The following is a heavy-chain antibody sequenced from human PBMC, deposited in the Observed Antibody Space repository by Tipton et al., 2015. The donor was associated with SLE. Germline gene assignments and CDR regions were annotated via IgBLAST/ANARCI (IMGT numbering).Heavy chain of an antibody. CDR3: ARHEDYYGSKRYFDL. CDR2: IYSSGGT. V-gene: IGHV4-39*01. CDR1: GGSISTSNDY. Sequence: TLSLTCIVSGGSISTSNDYWGWIRQPPGKGLEWIGSIYSSGGTYYNPSLKSRVTISVDTSKNQFSLKLTSVTAADTAVYYCARHEDYYGSKRYFDLWGRGTPVTVSS. D-gene: IGHD3-10*01. J-gene: IGHJ2*01.